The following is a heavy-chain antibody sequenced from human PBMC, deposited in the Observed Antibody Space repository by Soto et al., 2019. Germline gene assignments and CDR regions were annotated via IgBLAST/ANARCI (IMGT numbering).Heavy chain of an antibody. D-gene: IGHD2-15*01. J-gene: IGHJ3*02. V-gene: IGHV1-2*04. CDR3: ARSLRDIVVVGGGSPLAFDI. Sequence: ASVKVSCKASGYTFTGYYMHWVRQAPGQGLEWMGWINPNSGGTNYAQKFQGWVTMTRDTSISTAYMELSRLRSDDTAVYYCARSLRDIVVVGGGSPLAFDIWGQGTMVTVSS. CDR2: INPNSGGT. CDR1: GYTFTGYY.